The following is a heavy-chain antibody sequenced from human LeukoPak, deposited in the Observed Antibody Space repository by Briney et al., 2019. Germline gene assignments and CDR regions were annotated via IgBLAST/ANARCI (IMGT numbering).Heavy chain of an antibody. Sequence: GGSLRLSCEASGFTFSSYSMNWVRQAPGKGLEWVSSISGTSFYIYYADSVKGRFTISRDNSKNTLYLQMNSLRTEDTAVYYCAKAEGYDILTGLDYWGQGTLVTVSS. CDR2: ISGTSFYI. V-gene: IGHV3-21*04. J-gene: IGHJ4*02. D-gene: IGHD3-9*01. CDR1: GFTFSSYS. CDR3: AKAEGYDILTGLDY.